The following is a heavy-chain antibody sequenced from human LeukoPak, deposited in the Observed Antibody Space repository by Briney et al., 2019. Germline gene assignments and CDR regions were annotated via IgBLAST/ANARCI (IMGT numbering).Heavy chain of an antibody. J-gene: IGHJ6*03. CDR1: GYTFTSYG. Sequence: ASVKVSCKASGYTFTSYGISWVRQAPGQGLEWMGWISAYNGNTNYAQKLQGRVTMTTDTSTSTAYMELRSLRSDDTAMYYCARGYCSSTSCHNDYYYYMDVWGKGTTVTISS. CDR3: ARGYCSSTSCHNDYYYYMDV. D-gene: IGHD2-2*02. CDR2: ISAYNGNT. V-gene: IGHV1-18*01.